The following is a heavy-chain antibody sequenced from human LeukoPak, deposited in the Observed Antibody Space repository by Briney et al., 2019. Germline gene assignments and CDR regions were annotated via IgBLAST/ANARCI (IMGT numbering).Heavy chain of an antibody. CDR2: IYYSGST. CDR3: ARHGGDRNYYGSEYYFDY. CDR1: GGSISSYY. Sequence: SETLSLTXTVSGGSISSYYWSWIRQPPGKGLEWIGYIYYSGSTNYNPSLKSRVTISVDTSKNQFSLKLSSVTAADTAVYYCARHGGDRNYYGSEYYFDYWGQGTLVTVSS. J-gene: IGHJ4*02. V-gene: IGHV4-59*01. D-gene: IGHD3-10*01.